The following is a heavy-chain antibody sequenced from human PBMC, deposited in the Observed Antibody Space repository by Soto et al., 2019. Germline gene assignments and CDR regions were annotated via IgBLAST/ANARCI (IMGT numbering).Heavy chain of an antibody. V-gene: IGHV3-21*01. D-gene: IGHD3-3*01. CDR3: ARAGDDYDFWSGYYRGDAFDI. CDR2: ISSSSSYI. Sequence: GGSLRLSCAASGFTLSSYSMNWVRQAPGKGLEWVSSISSSSSYIYYADSVKGRFTISRDNAKNSLYLQMNSLRAEDTAVYYCARAGDDYDFWSGYYRGDAFDIWGQGTMVTVSS. J-gene: IGHJ3*02. CDR1: GFTLSSYS.